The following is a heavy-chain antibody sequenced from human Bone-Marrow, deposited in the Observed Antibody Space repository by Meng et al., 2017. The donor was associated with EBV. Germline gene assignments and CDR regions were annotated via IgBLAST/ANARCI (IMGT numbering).Heavy chain of an antibody. CDR1: GFSFNTYG. CDR3: AKSRGWDLLAWLDS. Sequence: EVQLLESGGALVQPGGSLRRSCTVSGFSFNTYGVAWVRQAPGKGPEWVAGIGGSGGIINYADSVKGRFTISTDKSKNTLFLQMNSLRVEDTAIYYCAKSRGWDLLAWLDSWGHGTLVTVAS. J-gene: IGHJ5*01. V-gene: IGHV3-23*01. D-gene: IGHD2-15*01. CDR2: IGGSGGII.